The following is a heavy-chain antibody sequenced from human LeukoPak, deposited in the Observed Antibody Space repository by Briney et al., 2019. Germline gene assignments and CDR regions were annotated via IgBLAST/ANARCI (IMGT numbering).Heavy chain of an antibody. V-gene: IGHV1-18*01. CDR3: ARVRSAVRYVYYFDY. CDR2: ISAYNGNT. J-gene: IGHJ4*02. Sequence: ASVNVSRKASVYTFTNYGISWVRQAPGQGLEWMGWISAYNGNTNYAQKLQGRVTMTTDTSTSTAYMELRSLRSDDTAVYYCARVRSAVRYVYYFDYWGQGTLVTVSS. CDR1: VYTFTNYG. D-gene: IGHD6-13*01.